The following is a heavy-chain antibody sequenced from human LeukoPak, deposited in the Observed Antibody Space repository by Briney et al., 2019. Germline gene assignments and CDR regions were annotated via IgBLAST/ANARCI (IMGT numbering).Heavy chain of an antibody. V-gene: IGHV3-30*02. CDR3: ARDRTHNYYYMDV. CDR1: GFTFSSYG. J-gene: IGHJ6*03. CDR2: IRYDGSNK. D-gene: IGHD1-14*01. Sequence: GGSLRLSCAASGFTFSSYGMHWVRQAPGKGLEWVAFIRYDGSNKYYADSVKGRFTISRDNSKNTLYLQMNSLRAEDTAVYYCARDRTHNYYYMDVWGKGTTVTVSS.